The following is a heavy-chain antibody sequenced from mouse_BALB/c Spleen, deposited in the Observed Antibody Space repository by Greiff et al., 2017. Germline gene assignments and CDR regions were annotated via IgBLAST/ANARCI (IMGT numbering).Heavy chain of an antibody. J-gene: IGHJ4*01. Sequence: VHLVESGPGLVAPSQSLSITCTVSGFSLTSYGVHWVRQPPGKGLEWLGVIWAGGSTNYNSALMSRLSISKDNSKSQVFLKMNSLQTDDTAMYYCAREGIYGNYDYAMDYWGQGTSVTVSS. CDR2: IWAGGST. CDR3: AREGIYGNYDYAMDY. V-gene: IGHV2-9*02. CDR1: GFSLTSYG. D-gene: IGHD2-1*01.